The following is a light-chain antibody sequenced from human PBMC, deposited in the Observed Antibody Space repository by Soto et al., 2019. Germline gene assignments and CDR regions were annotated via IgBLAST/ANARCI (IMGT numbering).Light chain of an antibody. J-gene: IGLJ1*01. CDR1: SSDVGSYNL. V-gene: IGLV2-23*01. CDR3: CSYAGITTNYV. CDR2: GGT. Sequence: QSALTQPASVSGSPGQSITISCTGTSSDVGSYNLVSWYQQHPGEAPKLMIYGGTKRPSGVSNRFSGSKSGNTASLTISGLQAEDEADYYCCSYAGITTNYVFGTGTKVTVL.